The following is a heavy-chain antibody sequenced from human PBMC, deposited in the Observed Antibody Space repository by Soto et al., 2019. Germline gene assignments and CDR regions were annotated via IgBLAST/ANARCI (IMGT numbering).Heavy chain of an antibody. D-gene: IGHD2-8*02. CDR2: ISRDGGTK. CDR3: TGEVASGY. J-gene: IGHJ4*02. V-gene: IGHV3-30*03. CDR1: GFTVSTYG. Sequence: QVQLVESGGGVVQPGRSLRLSCAVSGFTVSTYGMHWVRQAPGKGLEWVAVISRDGGTKYYVDSVKGRFTISRDNSRNTLFLEMNSLRSDDRAVYYCTGEVASGYWGQGTLVSVSS.